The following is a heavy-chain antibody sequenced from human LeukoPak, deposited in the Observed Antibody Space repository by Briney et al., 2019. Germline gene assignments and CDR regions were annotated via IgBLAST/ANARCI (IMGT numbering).Heavy chain of an antibody. Sequence: PSETLSLTCTVSGGSISSYYWSWIRQPPGKGLEWIGYIYYSGSTNYNPSLKSRVTISVDTPKNQFSLKLSSVTAADTAVYYCARSSYSSSWYFIDYWGQGTLVTVSS. CDR1: GGSISSYY. J-gene: IGHJ4*02. CDR3: ARSSYSSSWYFIDY. D-gene: IGHD6-13*01. V-gene: IGHV4-59*08. CDR2: IYYSGST.